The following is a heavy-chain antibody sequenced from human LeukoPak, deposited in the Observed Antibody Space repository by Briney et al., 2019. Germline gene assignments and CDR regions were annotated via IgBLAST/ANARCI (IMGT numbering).Heavy chain of an antibody. CDR3: AKVMITFGGVIGPSFDY. CDR1: GFTFSSYG. Sequence: PGGSLRLSCAASGFTFSSYGMTWVRQAPGKGLEWVSAISGSGVSTYYADSVKGRFTISRDNSKNTLYLQMNSLRAEDTAVYYCAKVMITFGGVIGPSFDYWGQGTLVTVSS. J-gene: IGHJ4*02. D-gene: IGHD3-16*02. CDR2: ISGSGVST. V-gene: IGHV3-23*01.